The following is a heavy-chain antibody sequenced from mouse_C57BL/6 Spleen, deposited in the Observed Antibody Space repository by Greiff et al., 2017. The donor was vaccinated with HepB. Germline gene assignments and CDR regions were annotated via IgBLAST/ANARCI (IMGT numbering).Heavy chain of an antibody. V-gene: IGHV1-82*01. J-gene: IGHJ2*01. CDR2: IYPGDGDT. CDR3: AVRYGNYFDY. Sequence: VQLQQSGPELVKPGASVKISCKASGYAFSSSWMNWVKQRPGKGLEWIGRIYPGDGDTNYNGKFKGKATLTADKSSSTAYMQLSSLTSEDSAVYCCAVRYGNYFDYWGQGTTLTVSS. CDR1: GYAFSSSW. D-gene: IGHD2-14*01.